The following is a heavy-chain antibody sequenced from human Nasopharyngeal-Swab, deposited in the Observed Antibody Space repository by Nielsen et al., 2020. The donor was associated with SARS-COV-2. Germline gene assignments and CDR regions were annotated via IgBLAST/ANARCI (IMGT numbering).Heavy chain of an antibody. V-gene: IGHV3-13*04. CDR3: ARDKGADAFDI. Sequence: GESLKISCAASGFTFSSYDMHWVRQAKGKGLEWVSTIGTAGDTYYLGSVKGRFTISRENAKSSLYLQMNSLRAGDTAVYYCARDKGADAFDIWGQGTMVTVSS. J-gene: IGHJ3*02. CDR1: GFTFSSYD. CDR2: IGTAGDT.